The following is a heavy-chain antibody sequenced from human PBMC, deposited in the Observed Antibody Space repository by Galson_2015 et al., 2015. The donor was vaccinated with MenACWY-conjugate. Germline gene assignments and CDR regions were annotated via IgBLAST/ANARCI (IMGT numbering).Heavy chain of an antibody. CDR1: GGSISSSSYY. CDR2: IYYSGSN. J-gene: IGHJ3*02. Sequence: ETLSLTCTVSGGSISSSSYYWDWIRQPPGRGLAGIGTIYYSGSNYYNSSLESRVTISVHTSQNQFSLNLSSVNAADTAMYYCARHDRTAPARSGAFDIWGRGTMVTVSS. V-gene: IGHV4-39*01. D-gene: IGHD5-18*01. CDR3: ARHDRTAPARSGAFDI.